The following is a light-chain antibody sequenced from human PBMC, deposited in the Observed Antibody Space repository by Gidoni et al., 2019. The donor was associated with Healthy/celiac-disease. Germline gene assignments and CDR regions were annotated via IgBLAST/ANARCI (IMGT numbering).Light chain of an antibody. CDR3: QQRSYWLT. CDR2: DAS. CDR1: QSVSSY. J-gene: IGKJ4*01. V-gene: IGKV3-11*01. Sequence: EIVLTQSPATLSLSPGERATLTCRASQSVSSYLAWYQQKPGQAPRLLIYDASIRATVIPGMFGGSSSAAFFPLTICRLAPEDFAVYYCQQRSYWLTFGGGTKVEIK.